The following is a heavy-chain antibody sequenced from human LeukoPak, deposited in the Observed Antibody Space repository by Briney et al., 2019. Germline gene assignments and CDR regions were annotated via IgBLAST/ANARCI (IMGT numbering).Heavy chain of an antibody. Sequence: PGGSLRLSCAASGFTFTTYAINWVRQAPGKGLEWVSGISADDKAYCADSVKGRFTISRDNSKNTVSLQMSNLRAEDTALYYCAKDLALAGTGGGFDVWGQGTRVAVSS. CDR2: ISADDKA. CDR3: AKDLALAGTGGGFDV. CDR1: GFTFTTYA. D-gene: IGHD6-19*01. V-gene: IGHV3-23*01. J-gene: IGHJ3*01.